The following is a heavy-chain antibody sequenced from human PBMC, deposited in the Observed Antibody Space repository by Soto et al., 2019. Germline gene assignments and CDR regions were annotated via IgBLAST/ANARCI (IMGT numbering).Heavy chain of an antibody. D-gene: IGHD6-13*01. CDR3: ARLGSAAAGEDYYYYYGMDV. V-gene: IGHV5-10-1*01. CDR2: IDPSDSYT. CDR1: GYIFTSYW. J-gene: IGHJ6*02. Sequence: AESLKISCNGSGYIFTSYWISWVRQMPGKGLEWMGRIDPSDSYTNYSPSFQGHVTISADKSISTAYLQWSSLKASDTAMYYCARLGSAAAGEDYYYYYGMDVWGQGTTVTVSS.